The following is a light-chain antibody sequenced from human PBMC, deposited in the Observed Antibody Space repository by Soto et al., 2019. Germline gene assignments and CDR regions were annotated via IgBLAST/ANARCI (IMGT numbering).Light chain of an antibody. J-gene: IGKJ2*01. CDR1: QRVPSNY. Sequence: EIVLTQSPGTLSLSPGERATLSCRASQRVPSNYLAWYQQKPGQAPRLLFYGASSRATGIPFRFSGSGSGTDFTLTITRQEPEDFAVYYCHQYGDSPQMSTFGQGTKLEIK. CDR3: HQYGDSPQMST. V-gene: IGKV3-20*01. CDR2: GAS.